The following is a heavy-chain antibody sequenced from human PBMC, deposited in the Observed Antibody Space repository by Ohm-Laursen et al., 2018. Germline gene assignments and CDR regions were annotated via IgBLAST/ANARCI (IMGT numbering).Heavy chain of an antibody. D-gene: IGHD3-9*01. V-gene: IGHV3-9*01. J-gene: IGHJ4*02. CDR2: ISWNSGSI. CDR1: GFSFDDYG. Sequence: SLRLSCSAPGFSFDDYGMYWVRQAPGKGLEWVSGISWNSGSIGYADSVKGRFTISRDNAKNSLYLQMNSLRAEDTALYYCAKLHFTTDWSSFDYWGQGTLVTVSS. CDR3: AKLHFTTDWSSFDY.